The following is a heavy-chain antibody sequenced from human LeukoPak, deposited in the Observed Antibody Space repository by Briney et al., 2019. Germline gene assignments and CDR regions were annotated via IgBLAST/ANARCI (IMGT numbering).Heavy chain of an antibody. D-gene: IGHD7-27*01. CDR3: ARDRDWGSSDPFDY. CDR1: GYTFTSYY. CDR2: INPGRGNT. V-gene: IGHV1-46*01. J-gene: IGHJ4*02. Sequence: ASVKVSCKASGYTFTSYYMHWVRQVPGQGLEWMGIINPGRGNTNYAQNFHGRVTLTRDTSTSTIYMELSSLRSEDTAVYYCARDRDWGSSDPFDYWGQGTLVTVSS.